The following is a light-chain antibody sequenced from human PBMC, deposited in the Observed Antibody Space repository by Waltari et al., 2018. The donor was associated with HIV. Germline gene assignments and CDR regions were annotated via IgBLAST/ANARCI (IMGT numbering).Light chain of an antibody. J-gene: IGKJ1*01. V-gene: IGKV3-15*01. CDR2: GAS. CDR1: QSVSSN. Sequence: EIVMTQSPATLSVSPGARAPLSCRASQSVSSNVAWYQQKPGQAPRLLIYGASTRATGVPARFSGSGSGTEFTLIISSLQSEDFAVYYCQQYTNRPPRTFGQGTKVEVK. CDR3: QQYTNRPPRT.